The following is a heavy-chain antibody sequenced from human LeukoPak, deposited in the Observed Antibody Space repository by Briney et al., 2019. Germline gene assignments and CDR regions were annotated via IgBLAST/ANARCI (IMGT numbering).Heavy chain of an antibody. D-gene: IGHD3-22*01. J-gene: IGHJ3*02. CDR3: ARHVFSGYEGGLGGAFDI. Sequence: SVTLSLTCTVSGGSISSTSYYWGLIRQPPGKGLEWNGSIYYSGSTYYNPSLKSRVTISVDTSKNQFSLKLSSVTAADTAVNYCARHVFSGYEGGLGGAFDIWGQGTMVTVFS. CDR1: GGSISSTSYY. CDR2: IYYSGST. V-gene: IGHV4-39*01.